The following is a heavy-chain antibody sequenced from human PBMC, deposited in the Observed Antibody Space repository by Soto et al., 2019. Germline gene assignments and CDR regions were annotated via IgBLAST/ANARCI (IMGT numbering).Heavy chain of an antibody. D-gene: IGHD5-18*01. CDR3: ARGIQLWLYGMDV. CDR2: ISYDGSNK. CDR1: GFTFSSYG. Sequence: GGSLRLSCAASGFTFSSYGMHWVRQAPGKGLEWVAVISYDGSNKYYADSVKGRFTISRDNSKNTLYLQMNSLRAEDTAVYYCARGIQLWLYGMDVWGQGTTVTVSS. V-gene: IGHV3-30*03. J-gene: IGHJ6*02.